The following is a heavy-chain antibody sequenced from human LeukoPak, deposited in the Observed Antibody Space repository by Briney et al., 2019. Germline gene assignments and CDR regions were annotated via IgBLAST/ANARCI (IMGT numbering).Heavy chain of an antibody. CDR2: ISSSGSTI. CDR1: GFAFSGYE. CDR3: ARDRIAQSDAFDI. J-gene: IGHJ3*02. V-gene: IGHV3-48*03. Sequence: PGGSLRLSCAASGFAFSGYEMSWLRQAPGKGLEWVSYISSSGSTISYADSVKGRFTISRDNAKNSLYLQMNSLRADDTAVYYCARDRIAQSDAFDIWGQGTMVTVSS. D-gene: IGHD2/OR15-2a*01.